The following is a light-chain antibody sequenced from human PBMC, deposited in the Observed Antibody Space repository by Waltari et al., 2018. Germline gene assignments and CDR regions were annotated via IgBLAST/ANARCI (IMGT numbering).Light chain of an antibody. J-gene: IGLJ3*02. V-gene: IGLV2-11*01. CDR3: CSYAGSYFFDVL. CDR1: SSDIGTYNF. CDR2: DVD. Sequence: QSALTQPRSVSGAPGQSISISCSGSSSDIGTYNFISCYQHHPGKAPRLLISDVDKRPSGVPDRFSASKSGYTASLTISGLQVEDEADYFCCSYAGSYFFDVLFGGGTTLTVL.